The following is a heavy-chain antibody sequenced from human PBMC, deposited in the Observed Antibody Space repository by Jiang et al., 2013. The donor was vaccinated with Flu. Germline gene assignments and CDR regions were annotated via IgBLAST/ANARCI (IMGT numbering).Heavy chain of an antibody. V-gene: IGHV4-39*01. D-gene: IGHD6-13*01. CDR1: GGSIRSSSYY. J-gene: IGHJ5*02. Sequence: GSGLVKPSETLSLTCTVSGGSIRSSSYYWGWIRQPPGKGLEWIGSIYYSGTTYYNPSLKSRVTISVDTSKNQFSLKLRSVTAADAAMYYCARLWDSSWNWFDPWGQGTLVTVSS. CDR3: ARLWDSSWNWFDP. CDR2: IYYSGTT.